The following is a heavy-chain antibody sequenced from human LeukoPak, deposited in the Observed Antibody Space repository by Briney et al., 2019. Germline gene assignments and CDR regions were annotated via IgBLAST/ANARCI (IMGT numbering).Heavy chain of an antibody. CDR3: AKEAIKVYGMDV. D-gene: IGHD2-2*02. Sequence: GGSLRLSCAASGFTFSSYAMHWVRQAPGKGLEWVAVISYDGSNKYYADSVKGRFTISRDNSKNTLYLQMNSLRAEDTAVYYCAKEAIKVYGMDVWGQGTTVTVSS. CDR2: ISYDGSNK. CDR1: GFTFSSYA. J-gene: IGHJ6*02. V-gene: IGHV3-30-3*01.